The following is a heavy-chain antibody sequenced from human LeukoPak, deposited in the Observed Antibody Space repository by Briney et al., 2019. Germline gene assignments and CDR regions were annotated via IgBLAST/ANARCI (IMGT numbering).Heavy chain of an antibody. Sequence: GGSLRLSCAGSGFTFNIFGMNWVRQAPGKGLEWVSYISSGANTIYYADSVKGRFTISRDNAKNSLYLHMDSLRVEDTAVYYCARSVAGHFDYWGQGTPVTVSS. CDR3: ARSVAGHFDY. V-gene: IGHV3-48*04. D-gene: IGHD6-19*01. CDR2: ISSGANTI. CDR1: GFTFNIFG. J-gene: IGHJ4*02.